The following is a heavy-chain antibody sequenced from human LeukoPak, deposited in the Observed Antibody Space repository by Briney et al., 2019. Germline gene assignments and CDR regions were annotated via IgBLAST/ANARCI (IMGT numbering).Heavy chain of an antibody. CDR2: IKTDGSEK. CDR1: GFTFSNYW. V-gene: IGHV3-7*01. CDR3: ATYSSLNRREFQY. J-gene: IGHJ1*01. Sequence: GGSLRLSCEDSGFTFSNYWMGWVRQAPGKGLQWVANIKTDGSEKYYVDSVKGRFAIPRDNAKNSLYLQMNSLRAEDTAVYYCATYSSLNRREFQYWGQGTLLTVSS. D-gene: IGHD3-22*01.